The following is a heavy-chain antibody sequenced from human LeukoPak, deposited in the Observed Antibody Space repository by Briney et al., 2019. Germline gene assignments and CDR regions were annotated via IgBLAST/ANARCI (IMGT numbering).Heavy chain of an antibody. J-gene: IGHJ4*02. D-gene: IGHD2-2*02. CDR2: IKQDGSEK. CDR3: ARFPSGDIVVVPAAIGGFDY. V-gene: IGHV3-7*01. CDR1: GFTFSSYW. Sequence: GGSLRLSCAASGFTFSSYWMSWVRQAPGKGLEWVANIKQDGSEKYYVDSVKGRFTISRDNAKNSLYLQMNSLRAEDTAVYYCARFPSGDIVVVPAAIGGFDYWGQGTLVTVSS.